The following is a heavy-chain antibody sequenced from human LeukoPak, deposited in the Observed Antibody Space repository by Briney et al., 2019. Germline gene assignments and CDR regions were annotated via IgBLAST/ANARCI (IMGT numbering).Heavy chain of an antibody. Sequence: GGSLRLSCAASGFSFTSSAMTCVRQAPGKGLEWVSAISGSGGSTHYLDSVKGRFTISRDNSKNALYLQMNSLRAEDTAVYYCATDWRIDYWGQGTLVTVSS. CDR1: GFSFTSSA. V-gene: IGHV3-23*01. J-gene: IGHJ4*02. CDR3: ATDWRIDY. CDR2: ISGSGGST. D-gene: IGHD1-1*01.